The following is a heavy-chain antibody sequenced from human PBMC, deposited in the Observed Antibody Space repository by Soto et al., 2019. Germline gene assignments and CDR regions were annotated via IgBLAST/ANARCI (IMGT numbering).Heavy chain of an antibody. V-gene: IGHV3-21*02. CDR1: GFALTTYT. CDR2: INGRSNYK. D-gene: IGHD1-26*01. CDR3: VREDGVVGASSAFDS. Sequence: EVQLVESGGGLVAPGGSLRLSWVASGFALTTYTMNWVRQAPGTGLEWVSSINGRSNYKYYSDSVKGRFTVSRDNAQNSLFLQMSRLGPEDTAVYYCVREDGVVGASSAFDSWGQGTLVTVSS. J-gene: IGHJ4*02.